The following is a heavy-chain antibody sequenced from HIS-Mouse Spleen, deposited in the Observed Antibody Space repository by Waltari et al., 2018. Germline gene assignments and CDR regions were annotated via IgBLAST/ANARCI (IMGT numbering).Heavy chain of an antibody. D-gene: IGHD6-13*01. V-gene: IGHV4-39*07. CDR2: IYYSGGT. CDR1: GRSISSSRYH. CDR3: AREIPYSSSWYDWYFDL. J-gene: IGHJ2*01. Sequence: QLQLQESGPGLVKPSETLSLTCPVSGRSISSSRYHWGRIRQPPGKGLEWIGSIYYSGGTYYNPSLKSRVTISVDTSKNQFSLKLSSVTAADTAVYYCAREIPYSSSWYDWYFDLWGRGTLVTVSS.